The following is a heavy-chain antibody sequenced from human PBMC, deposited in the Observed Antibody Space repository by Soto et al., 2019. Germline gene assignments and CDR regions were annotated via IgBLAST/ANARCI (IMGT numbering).Heavy chain of an antibody. V-gene: IGHV4-34*01. CDR3: ERGGHTPGGSIWYGHDC. Sequence: SATLSLTCAVYGGSFSGYYWSWIRQPPGKWLEWIGEINHSGSTNYNPSLKSRVTISVDTSKNQFSLKLSSVTAADTAVYYCERGGHTPGGSIWYGHDCWGQGPLVTVSS. CDR1: GGSFSGYY. D-gene: IGHD6-13*01. J-gene: IGHJ4*02. CDR2: INHSGST.